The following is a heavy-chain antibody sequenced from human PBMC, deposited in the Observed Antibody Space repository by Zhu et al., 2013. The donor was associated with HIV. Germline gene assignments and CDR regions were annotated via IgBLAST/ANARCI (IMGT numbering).Heavy chain of an antibody. J-gene: IGHJ2*01. CDR2: IIPIFGTA. V-gene: IGHV1-69*06. CDR3: ARGGEVAGTGGYWYFDL. D-gene: IGHD6-19*01. Sequence: QVQLVQSGAEVKKPGASVKVSCKASGYTFRNFAISWVRQAPGQGLEWMGGIIPIFGTANYAQKFQGRVTITADKSTSTAYMELSSLRSEDTAVYYCARGGEVAGTGGYWYFDLWGRGTLVTVSS. CDR1: GYTFRNFA.